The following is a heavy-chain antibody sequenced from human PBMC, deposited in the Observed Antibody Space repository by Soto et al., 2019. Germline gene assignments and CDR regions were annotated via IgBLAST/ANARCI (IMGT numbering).Heavy chain of an antibody. Sequence: PSETLYRTCAVSGGSISSGGYSWSWIRQPPGKGLEWIGYIYHSGSTYYNPSLKSRVTISVDTSKNQFSLNLRSVTASDTAVYYCARLRVPNYYFDFWGQGALVNVSS. CDR2: IYHSGST. J-gene: IGHJ4*02. D-gene: IGHD2-2*01. CDR1: GGSISSGGYS. V-gene: IGHV4-30-2*03. CDR3: ARLRVPNYYFDF.